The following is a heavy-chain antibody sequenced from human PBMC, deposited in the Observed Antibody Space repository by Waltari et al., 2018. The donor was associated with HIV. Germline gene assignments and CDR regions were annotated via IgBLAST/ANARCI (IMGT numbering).Heavy chain of an antibody. J-gene: IGHJ6*02. Sequence: QVQLVQAGAEVKKPGAAVKVSCKASGNTFTRDGISWVRQAAGQGLEWMGWISAYHGNTNYAQKLQGRVSMTTETSTSTAYMELRSLRSDDTAVYYCARLTHYYDTSGPDYYYYGMDVWGQGTTVTVSS. CDR3: ARLTHYYDTSGPDYYYYGMDV. D-gene: IGHD3-22*01. V-gene: IGHV1-18*01. CDR2: ISAYHGNT. CDR1: GNTFTRDG.